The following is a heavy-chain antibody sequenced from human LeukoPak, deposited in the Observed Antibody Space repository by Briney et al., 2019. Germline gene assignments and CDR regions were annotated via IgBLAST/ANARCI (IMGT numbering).Heavy chain of an antibody. CDR3: ARRNGGMGGYFD. CDR1: GGSISRSTYY. D-gene: IGHD2-15*01. CDR2: IYYSGST. Sequence: SESLSLTCTVSGGSISRSTYYWGWFRQPPGKGLEWIGTIYYSGSTYYNPSLKSRVTISVDTSKNQLSLKLSSVTAADTAVYYCARRNGGMGGYFDWGQGTLVTVSS. V-gene: IGHV4-39*07. J-gene: IGHJ4*02.